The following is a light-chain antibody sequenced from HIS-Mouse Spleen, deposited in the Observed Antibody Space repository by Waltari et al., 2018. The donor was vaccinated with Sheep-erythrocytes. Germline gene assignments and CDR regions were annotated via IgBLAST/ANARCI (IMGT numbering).Light chain of an antibody. J-gene: IGKJ4*01. CDR1: QSISSY. CDR3: QQSYSTPPT. Sequence: DIQMTQSPSSLSASVGDRVTITYRASQSISSYLNWYQQKPVKAPKLLIYAASSLQSGVPSRFSGSGSGTDFTLTISSLQPEDFATYYCQQSYSTPPTCGGGTKVEIK. V-gene: IGKV1-39*01. CDR2: AAS.